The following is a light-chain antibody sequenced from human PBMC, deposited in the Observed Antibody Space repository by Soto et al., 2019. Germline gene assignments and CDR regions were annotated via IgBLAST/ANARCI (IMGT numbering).Light chain of an antibody. Sequence: EIVMTQSPATLSVSPGERATLSCRASQSVSSNLAWYQQKPGQAPRLLIYGASTRATGIPARFSGSGSGTESTLTISSLQSEDFAVYYCQQYNNWPPRKFGQGTKVDIK. CDR2: GAS. V-gene: IGKV3-15*01. CDR3: QQYNNWPPRK. J-gene: IGKJ1*01. CDR1: QSVSSN.